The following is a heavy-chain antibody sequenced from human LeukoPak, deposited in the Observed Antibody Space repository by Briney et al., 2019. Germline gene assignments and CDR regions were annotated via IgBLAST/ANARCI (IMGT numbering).Heavy chain of an antibody. Sequence: SETLSLTCTVSDASFSSNTYYWGWIRQPPGKGLEWIGSAFNNEGTHYSPSLRRRVTISRDTSKKQLSLRLSSLTAADTAVYYCARVRTTSKNWFDPWGQGTLVTVSS. V-gene: IGHV4-39*07. CDR3: ARVRTTSKNWFDP. J-gene: IGHJ5*02. CDR2: AFNNEGT. D-gene: IGHD4-11*01. CDR1: DASFSSNTYY.